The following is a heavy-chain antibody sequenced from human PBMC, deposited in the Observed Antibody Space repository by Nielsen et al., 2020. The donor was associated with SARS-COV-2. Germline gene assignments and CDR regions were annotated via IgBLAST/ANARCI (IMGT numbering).Heavy chain of an antibody. CDR3: ARGRIAVAGTGDNWFDP. Sequence: SETLSLTCAVSGGSISSGGYSWSWIRQPPGKGLEWIGYIYHSGSTYYNPSLKSRVTISVDRSKNQFSLKLSSVTAADTAVYYCARGRIAVAGTGDNWFDPWGQGTLVTVSS. CDR2: IYHSGST. CDR1: GGSISSGGYS. D-gene: IGHD6-19*01. J-gene: IGHJ5*02. V-gene: IGHV4-30-2*01.